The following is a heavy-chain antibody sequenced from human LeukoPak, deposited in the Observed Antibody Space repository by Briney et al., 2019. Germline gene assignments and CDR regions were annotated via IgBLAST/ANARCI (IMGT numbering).Heavy chain of an antibody. Sequence: PGGSLRLSCAASGFTFSSYSMNWVRQAPGKGLEWVSSISSSSSYIYYADSVKGRFTISRDNAKNSLYLQMNSLRAEDTAVYYCARALALTTTRYNWFDPWGQGTLVTVSS. CDR2: ISSSSSYI. V-gene: IGHV3-21*01. CDR3: ARALALTTTRYNWFDP. J-gene: IGHJ5*02. CDR1: GFTFSSYS. D-gene: IGHD4/OR15-4a*01.